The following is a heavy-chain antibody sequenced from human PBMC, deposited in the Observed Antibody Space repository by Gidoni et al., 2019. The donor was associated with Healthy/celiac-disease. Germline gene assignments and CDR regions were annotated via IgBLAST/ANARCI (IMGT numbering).Heavy chain of an antibody. Sequence: QVQLQQWGAGLLKPSEPLSLTCAVYGGSFRGYYWGWIRQPPGKGLEWIGEINHSGSTNYNPSLKSRVTISVDTSKNQFSLKLSSVTAADTAVYYCARGPYYYGSGSTPVGKYYYYYGMDVWGQGTTVTVSS. CDR3: ARGPYYYGSGSTPVGKYYYYYGMDV. CDR2: INHSGST. D-gene: IGHD3-10*01. J-gene: IGHJ6*02. V-gene: IGHV4-34*01. CDR1: GGSFRGYY.